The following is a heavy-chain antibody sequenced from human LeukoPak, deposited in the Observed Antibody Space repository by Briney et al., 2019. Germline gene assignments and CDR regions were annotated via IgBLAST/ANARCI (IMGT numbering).Heavy chain of an antibody. CDR2: IIPMVGVA. J-gene: IGHJ6*02. Sequence: SVKVSCKASGGTFSSYTISWVRQAPGQGLEWMGRIIPMVGVANYAQKFQGRVTIIADKSTSTAYMELSSLRSEDTAVYDCARDIRVDYGHYCYGMDVWGQGTTVTVSS. V-gene: IGHV1-69*04. D-gene: IGHD4-17*01. CDR3: ARDIRVDYGHYCYGMDV. CDR1: GGTFSSYT.